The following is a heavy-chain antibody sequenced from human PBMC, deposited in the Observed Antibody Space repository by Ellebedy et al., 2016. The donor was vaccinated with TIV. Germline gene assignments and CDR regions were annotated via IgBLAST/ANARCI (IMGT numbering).Heavy chain of an antibody. D-gene: IGHD4-17*01. J-gene: IGHJ4*02. Sequence: AASVKVSCKASGYTFTSYYMHWVRQAPGQGLEWMGGLIPIFGTANYAQKFQGRVTITADESTSTAYMELSSLRSEDTAVYYCARLYGDYEDFYFDYWGQGTLVTVSS. CDR3: ARLYGDYEDFYFDY. CDR1: GYTFTSYY. V-gene: IGHV1-69*13. CDR2: LIPIFGTA.